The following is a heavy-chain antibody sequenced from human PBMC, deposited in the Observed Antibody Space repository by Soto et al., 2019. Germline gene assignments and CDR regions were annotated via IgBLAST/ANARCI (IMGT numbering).Heavy chain of an antibody. J-gene: IGHJ4*02. CDR3: ARELEGVVLMVYAFDY. V-gene: IGHV1-69*08. D-gene: IGHD2-8*01. CDR2: IIPILGIA. CDR1: GGTFSSYT. Sequence: QVQLVQSGAEVKKPGPSVKVSCKASGGTFSSYTISWVRQAPGQGLEWMGRIIPILGIANYAQKFQGRVTITADKSTSTAYMELSSLRSEDTAVYYCARELEGVVLMVYAFDYWGQGTLVTVSS.